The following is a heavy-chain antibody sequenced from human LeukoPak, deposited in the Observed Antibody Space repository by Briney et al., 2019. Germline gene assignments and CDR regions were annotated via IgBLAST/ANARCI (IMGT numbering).Heavy chain of an antibody. CDR2: IYGGGST. Sequence: GGSLRLSCAASGFIVSSNFMAWVRQAPGKGLEWVSVIYGGGSTFYADSVKGRSTISRDNSQNTVYLQMNSLRAEDTAVYYCARDADTSSRYSRFDYWGQGTLVTVSS. CDR3: ARDADTSSRYSRFDY. CDR1: GFIVSSNF. V-gene: IGHV3-66*01. D-gene: IGHD3-22*01. J-gene: IGHJ4*02.